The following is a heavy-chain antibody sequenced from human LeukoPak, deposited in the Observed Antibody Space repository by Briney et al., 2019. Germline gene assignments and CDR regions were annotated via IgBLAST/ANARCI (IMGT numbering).Heavy chain of an antibody. Sequence: SETLSLTCTVSGGSISSYYWSWIRQPAGKGLEWIGRIYTSGSTNYNPSLKSRVTMSVDTSKNQFSLKLSSVTAADTAVYYCARVGSSWYSSFFDYWGQGTLVAVSS. V-gene: IGHV4-4*07. D-gene: IGHD6-13*01. CDR1: GGSISSYY. J-gene: IGHJ4*02. CDR2: IYTSGST. CDR3: ARVGSSWYSSFFDY.